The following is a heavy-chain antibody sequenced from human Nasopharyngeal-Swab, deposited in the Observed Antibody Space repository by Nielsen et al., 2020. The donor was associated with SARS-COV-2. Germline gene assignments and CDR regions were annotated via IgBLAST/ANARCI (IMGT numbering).Heavy chain of an antibody. CDR2: ISVYNADR. D-gene: IGHD5-18*01. Sequence: ASVKVSCKASCYSFRSYGINWVRQDPAQGLEWMGWISVYNADRNYAEKFQGRVSMTTDTSTTTAYMELRSLRSDDTAMYYCARDVEEWLVVPSLSFDHWGQGTLVTVSS. CDR3: ARDVEEWLVVPSLSFDH. V-gene: IGHV1-18*01. CDR1: CYSFRSYG. J-gene: IGHJ4*02.